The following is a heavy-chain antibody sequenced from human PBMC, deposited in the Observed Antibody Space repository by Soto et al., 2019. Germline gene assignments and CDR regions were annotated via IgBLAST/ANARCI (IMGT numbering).Heavy chain of an antibody. CDR1: VLTFDDHT. V-gene: IGHV3-43*01. CDR2: ITWDAGSA. CDR3: AKEKDRIFDY. J-gene: IGHJ4*02. Sequence: PGGSLRLYCAGSVLTFDDHTMHVVRQSPVKGLEWVSLITWDAGSAFYADSVRGRFTISRDNSKNSLYLQMNSLRTEDSALYYCAKEKDRIFDYWGRG.